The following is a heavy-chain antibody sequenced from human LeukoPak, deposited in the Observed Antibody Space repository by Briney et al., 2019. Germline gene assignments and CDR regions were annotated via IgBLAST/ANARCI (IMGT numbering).Heavy chain of an antibody. J-gene: IGHJ4*02. Sequence: SETLSLTCTVSGGSISSYYWSWIRQPPGKGQEWIGYIYYSGSTNYNPSLKSRVTISVDTSKNQFSLMLSSVTAADTAECYCARRNSVAVAFDYWGQGTLVTVSS. D-gene: IGHD2-15*01. CDR1: GGSISSYY. V-gene: IGHV4-59*01. CDR3: ARRNSVAVAFDY. CDR2: IYYSGST.